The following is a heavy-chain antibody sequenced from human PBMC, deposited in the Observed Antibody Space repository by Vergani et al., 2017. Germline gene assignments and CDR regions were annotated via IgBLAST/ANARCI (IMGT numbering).Heavy chain of an antibody. Sequence: QVQLVESGGGLVKPGGSLRLSCAASGFTFSDYYMSWIRQAPGKGLEWVSYISSSSSYTNYADSVKGRFTISRDNAKNSLYLQMNSLRAEDTAVYYCARRDIVVVPAAIVAESGAFDIWGQGTMVTVSS. V-gene: IGHV3-11*06. J-gene: IGHJ3*02. CDR3: ARRDIVVVPAAIVAESGAFDI. CDR2: ISSSSSYT. CDR1: GFTFSDYY. D-gene: IGHD2-2*02.